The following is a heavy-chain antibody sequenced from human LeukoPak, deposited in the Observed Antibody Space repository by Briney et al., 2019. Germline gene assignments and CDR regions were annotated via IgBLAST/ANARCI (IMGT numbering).Heavy chain of an antibody. CDR1: GFTFSSYW. CDR3: ARTPGIAVAATGVHAFDI. V-gene: IGHV3-74*01. CDR2: INSDGSST. J-gene: IGHJ3*02. Sequence: GGSLRLSCAASGFTFSSYWMHWVRQAPGKGLVWVSRINSDGSSTSYADSVKGRFTISRDNAKNTLYLQMNSLRAEDTAVYYCARTPGIAVAATGVHAFDIWGQGTMVTVSS. D-gene: IGHD6-19*01.